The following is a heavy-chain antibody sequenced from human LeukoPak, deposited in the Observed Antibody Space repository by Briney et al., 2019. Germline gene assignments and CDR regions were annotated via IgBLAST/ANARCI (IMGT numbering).Heavy chain of an antibody. V-gene: IGHV4-38-2*01. CDR2: VYHSGST. CDR1: GYSISSGYY. Sequence: SETLSLTCSVSGYSISSGYYWGWIRQPPEKGLEWIGAVYHSGSTYSNPSLKSRVTISVDTSKNQFSLKLSSVTAADTAVYYCARSDGYGLVGIWGQGTMVTVSS. J-gene: IGHJ3*02. CDR3: ARSDGYGLVGI. D-gene: IGHD3-10*01.